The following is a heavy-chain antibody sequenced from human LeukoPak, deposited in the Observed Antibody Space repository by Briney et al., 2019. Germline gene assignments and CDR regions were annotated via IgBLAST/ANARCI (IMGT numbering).Heavy chain of an antibody. CDR1: GFSFSSYW. J-gene: IGHJ1*01. CDR3: ARAPSEIGGYYPEYFRH. D-gene: IGHD3-22*01. V-gene: IGHV3-74*01. CDR2: IKSDGKT. Sequence: GRSLRLSCAPAGFSFSSYWMHWVSQAPRKGLVWVSRIKSDGKTNYADSVKGRFTISRDNAKNTVSLQMNSLRAEDTGVYYCARAPSEIGGYYPEYFRHWGQGTLVTVSS.